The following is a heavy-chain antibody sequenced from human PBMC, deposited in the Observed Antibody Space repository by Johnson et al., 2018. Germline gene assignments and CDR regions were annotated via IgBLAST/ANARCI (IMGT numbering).Heavy chain of an antibody. CDR3: ARDLADWGSTSCYWVGFAP. V-gene: IGHV3-21*01. Sequence: EVQLLESGGGVVRPGGSLRLSCAASGFTFSSYSMNWVRQAPGKGLEWVSSITSSSSHIYYADSVKGRFTVSRDNAKNSLYLQMNSLRAEDTAVYYCARDLADWGSTSCYWVGFAPWGQGTLVTVSS. CDR2: ITSSSSHI. J-gene: IGHJ5*02. D-gene: IGHD2-2*01. CDR1: GFTFSSYS.